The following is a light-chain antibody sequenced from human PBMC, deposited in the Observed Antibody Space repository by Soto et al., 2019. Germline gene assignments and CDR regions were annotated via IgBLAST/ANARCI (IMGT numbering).Light chain of an antibody. CDR1: ESVSTN. J-gene: IGKJ1*01. V-gene: IGKV3-20*01. CDR3: QQSGSSPWT. CDR2: GAS. Sequence: EIEMTQSPATLSLAPGERVTLSCRASESVSTNLAWYQQKPGQAPRLLIYGASSRAADIPDRFSGSGSGTDFSLTISRLEPDDFAVYYCQQSGSSPWTFGQGTKVDIK.